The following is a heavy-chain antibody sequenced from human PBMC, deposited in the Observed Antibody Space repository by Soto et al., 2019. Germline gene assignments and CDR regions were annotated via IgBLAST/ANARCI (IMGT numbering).Heavy chain of an antibody. V-gene: IGHV4-34*01. CDR3: ARGLILWFGEFSRRGGYYYYMDV. D-gene: IGHD3-10*01. CDR2: INDSGTI. J-gene: IGHJ6*03. Sequence: QVQLQQWGAGLLKPSETLSLTCAVYGGSFSGYQWSWIRQTPGKGLEWIGEINDSGTINYNPSLKSRVTILLDTPKKQISLKLSSVTAADSAVYYCARGLILWFGEFSRRGGYYYYMDVWGKGNTVTVSS. CDR1: GGSFSGYQ.